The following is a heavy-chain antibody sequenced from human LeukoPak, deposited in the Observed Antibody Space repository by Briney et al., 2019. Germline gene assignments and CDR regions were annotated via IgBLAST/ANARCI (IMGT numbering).Heavy chain of an antibody. CDR3: ARVGDGFKGGLDY. CDR2: IDPSDSDV. D-gene: IGHD5-24*01. Sequence: GESLKISCQTSGYKFTGFWIAWVRQMPGEGLEGMGIIDPSDSDVTYGPSFQGQVTISVDRSLSTAFLQWSALQTSDTALYFCARVGDGFKGGLDYWGQGTLVSVSS. V-gene: IGHV5-51*01. J-gene: IGHJ4*02. CDR1: GYKFTGFW.